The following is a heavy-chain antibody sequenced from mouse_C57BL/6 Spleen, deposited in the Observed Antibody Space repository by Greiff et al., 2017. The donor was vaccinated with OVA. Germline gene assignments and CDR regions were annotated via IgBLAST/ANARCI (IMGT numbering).Heavy chain of an antibody. J-gene: IGHJ2*01. D-gene: IGHD1-1*01. CDR3: ASGPFTTVVATSFYYFDY. CDR1: GYTFTSYG. Sequence: VQLKESGAELVRPGSSVKMSCKTSGYTFTSYGINWVKQRPGQGLEWIGYIYIGNGYTEYNEKFKGKATLTSDTSSSTAYMQLSSLTSEDSAIYFCASGPFTTVVATSFYYFDYWGQGTTLTVSS. CDR2: IYIGNGYT. V-gene: IGHV1-58*01.